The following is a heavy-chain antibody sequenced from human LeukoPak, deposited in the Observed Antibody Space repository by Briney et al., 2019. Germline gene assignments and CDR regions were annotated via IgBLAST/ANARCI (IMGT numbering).Heavy chain of an antibody. CDR2: ITTTSAYI. V-gene: IGHV3-21*01. Sequence: GGSLRLSCAASGFTVSSDFMGWVRQPPGKGLEWVSSITTTSAYIYYADSVKGRFTISRDNAKNSLYLQMNSLRADDTGVYYCARDIVNGDYDSAYWGQGTLVTVSS. CDR1: GFTVSSDF. CDR3: ARDIVNGDYDSAY. J-gene: IGHJ4*02. D-gene: IGHD4-17*01.